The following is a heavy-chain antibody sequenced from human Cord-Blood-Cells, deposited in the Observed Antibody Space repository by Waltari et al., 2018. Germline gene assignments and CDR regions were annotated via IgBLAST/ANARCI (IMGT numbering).Heavy chain of an antibody. Sequence: QVQLQQWGAGLLKPSETLSLTCAVYGGSLSGYHWSSIRQPPGKGLEWLGEINHSGSTNYNPSLKSRVTISVDTSKNQFSLKLSSVTAADTAVYYCATFQYSSSWYYFDYWGQGTLVTVSS. CDR3: ATFQYSSSWYYFDY. V-gene: IGHV4-34*01. CDR2: INHSGST. J-gene: IGHJ4*02. CDR1: GGSLSGYH. D-gene: IGHD6-13*01.